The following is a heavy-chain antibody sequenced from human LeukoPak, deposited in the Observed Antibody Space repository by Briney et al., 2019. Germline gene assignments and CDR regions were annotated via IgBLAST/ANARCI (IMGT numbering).Heavy chain of an antibody. CDR3: AGYSGSYSMLFRSPRTTFDY. CDR2: ISSSSSYV. Sequence: GGSLRLSCAASGFTFSSYSMNWVRQAPGKGLEWVSSISSSSSYVYYADSVKGRFTISRDNAKNSLYLQMNSLRAEDTAVYYCAGYSGSYSMLFRSPRTTFDYWGQGTLVTVSS. D-gene: IGHD1-26*01. CDR1: GFTFSSYS. V-gene: IGHV3-21*04. J-gene: IGHJ4*02.